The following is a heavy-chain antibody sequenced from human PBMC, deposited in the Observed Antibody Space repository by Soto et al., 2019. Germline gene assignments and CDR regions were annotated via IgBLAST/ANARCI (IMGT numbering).Heavy chain of an antibody. CDR3: AKDIGYCSSTSCYTQAPFDY. Sequence: GGSLRLSCAASGFTFSSYAMSWVRQAPGKGLEWVSAISGSGGSTYYADSVKGRFTISRDNSKNTLYLQMNSLRAEDTAVYYCAKDIGYCSSTSCYTQAPFDYWGQGTLVTVSS. CDR1: GFTFSSYA. D-gene: IGHD2-2*02. V-gene: IGHV3-23*01. J-gene: IGHJ4*02. CDR2: ISGSGGST.